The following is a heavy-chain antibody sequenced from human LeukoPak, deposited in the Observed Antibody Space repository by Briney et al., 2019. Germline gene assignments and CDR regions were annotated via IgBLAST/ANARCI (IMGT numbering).Heavy chain of an antibody. D-gene: IGHD4-17*01. CDR1: GFTFSDSY. Sequence: GGSLRLSCAASGFTFSDSYMTWIRQAPGKGLEWVSYISNSGSSIYYADSVKGRFTTSRDNAKSSLYLQMNSLRAEDTAVYYCARDDDMTTVTTGIDYWGQGTLVTVSS. CDR3: ARDDDMTTVTTGIDY. CDR2: ISNSGSSI. J-gene: IGHJ4*02. V-gene: IGHV3-11*04.